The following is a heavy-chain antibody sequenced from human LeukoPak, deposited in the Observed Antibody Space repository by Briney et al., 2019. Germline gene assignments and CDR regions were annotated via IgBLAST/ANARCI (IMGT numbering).Heavy chain of an antibody. Sequence: GASVKVSCKASGYTFTGYYMHWVRQAPGQGLEWMGWINPNSGGTNCAQKFQGRVTMTRDTSISTAYMELSRLRSDDTAVYYCARLGYCSGGSCYAIGNYYYYMDVWGKGTTVTISS. CDR1: GYTFTGYY. CDR3: ARLGYCSGGSCYAIGNYYYYMDV. CDR2: INPNSGGT. J-gene: IGHJ6*03. V-gene: IGHV1-2*02. D-gene: IGHD2-15*01.